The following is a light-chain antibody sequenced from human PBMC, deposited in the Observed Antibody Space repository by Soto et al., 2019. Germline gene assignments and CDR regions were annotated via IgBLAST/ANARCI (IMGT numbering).Light chain of an antibody. V-gene: IGKV1-39*01. CDR3: QQSYRTPT. CDR1: QSISNY. CDR2: VAS. Sequence: DIQMTQSPSSLSASVGDRVTITCRASQSISNYLSWYQQKPGKAPKLLINVASTLQSGVPSRFSGSGSGTDYTLTISSLQPEDFATYYCQQSYRTPTFGQGTRLEIK. J-gene: IGKJ5*01.